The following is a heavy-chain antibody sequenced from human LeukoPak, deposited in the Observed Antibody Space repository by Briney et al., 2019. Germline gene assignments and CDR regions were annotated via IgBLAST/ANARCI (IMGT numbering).Heavy chain of an antibody. CDR1: GFTFDDYA. CDR2: ISWNSGSI. Sequence: PGGSLRLSCAASGFTFDDYAMHWVRQAPGKVLEWVSGISWNSGSIGYADSVKGRFTISRDNAKNSLYLQMNSLRAEDTALYYCAKELVSSSWYRDAFDIWGQGTMVTVSS. D-gene: IGHD6-13*01. CDR3: AKELVSSSWYRDAFDI. J-gene: IGHJ3*02. V-gene: IGHV3-9*01.